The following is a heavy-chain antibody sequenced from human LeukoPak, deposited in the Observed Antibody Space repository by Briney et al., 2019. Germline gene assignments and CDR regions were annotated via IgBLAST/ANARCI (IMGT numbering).Heavy chain of an antibody. V-gene: IGHV4-39*02. Sequence: PSETLSLTCTVSGGSISSSSYYWGWIRQPPGKGLEWIGSIYYSGSTYYNPSLKSRVTISVDTSKNQFSLKLSSVTAADTAVYYCARESPSSWYGIDFWGQGTLVTVSS. D-gene: IGHD6-13*01. CDR2: IYYSGST. CDR3: ARESPSSWYGIDF. J-gene: IGHJ4*02. CDR1: GGSISSSSYY.